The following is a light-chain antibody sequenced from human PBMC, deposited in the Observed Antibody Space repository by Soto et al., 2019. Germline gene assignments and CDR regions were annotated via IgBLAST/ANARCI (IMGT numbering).Light chain of an antibody. CDR2: DAS. CDR3: QQYGSSQT. Sequence: EIVLTQSPGTLSLSPGKRATLSCRASQSVSNNYLAWYQQKPGQAPRLLIYDASTRATGIPDRFSGSGSGTDFTLTISRLEPEDFAVYYCQQYGSSQTFGQGTKVDIK. J-gene: IGKJ1*01. CDR1: QSVSNNY. V-gene: IGKV3-20*01.